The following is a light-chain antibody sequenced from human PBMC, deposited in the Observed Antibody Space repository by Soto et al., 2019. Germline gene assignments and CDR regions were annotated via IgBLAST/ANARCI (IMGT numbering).Light chain of an antibody. CDR3: QQYGIET. CDR1: QSVSSSY. CDR2: GAS. V-gene: IGKV3-20*01. Sequence: EIVLTQSPGTLSLSPGERATLSCRASQSVSSSYLAWYQQKPGQAPRLLIYGASSRATGIPGRFSGSGSGTDFTLTISRLEPEDFAVYYCQQYGIETFGQGTKVDIK. J-gene: IGKJ1*01.